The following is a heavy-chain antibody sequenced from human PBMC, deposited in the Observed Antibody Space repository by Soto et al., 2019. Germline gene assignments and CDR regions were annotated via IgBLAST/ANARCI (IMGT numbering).Heavy chain of an antibody. CDR3: AAAGPAAATL. CDR1: GFTFGSYW. CDR2: IWYDGSNK. Sequence: GGSLRLSCAASGFTFGSYWMDWVRQAPRKGLEWVAVIWYDGSNKYYADSVKGRFTISRDNSKNTLYLQMNSPRAEDTAVYYCAAAGPAAATLWGQGTLVTVSS. V-gene: IGHV3-33*08. D-gene: IGHD6-13*01. J-gene: IGHJ4*02.